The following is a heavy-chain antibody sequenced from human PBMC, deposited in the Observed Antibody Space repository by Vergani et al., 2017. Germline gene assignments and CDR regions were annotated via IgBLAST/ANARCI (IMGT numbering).Heavy chain of an antibody. J-gene: IGHJ4*02. Sequence: QVQLVESGGNVVQSGTSLRLSCAASGFSFGSYGMHWVRQTPGKGLEWVAVISNDGGNKYYADSVKGRFTIYKDNTVDMLSLQMNSLRPDDTAVYYCAKYGRENSEYVYFDYWVQGTLVTVSS. V-gene: IGHV3-30*18. D-gene: IGHD3-16*01. CDR3: AKYGRENSEYVYFDY. CDR1: GFSFGSYG. CDR2: ISNDGGNK.